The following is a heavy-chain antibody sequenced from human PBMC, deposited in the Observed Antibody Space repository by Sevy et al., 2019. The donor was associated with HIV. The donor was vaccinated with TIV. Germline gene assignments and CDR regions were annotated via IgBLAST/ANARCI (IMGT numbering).Heavy chain of an antibody. D-gene: IGHD6-13*01. CDR1: GFTFSSYG. Sequence: GGSLRLSCAASGFTFSSYGMHWVRQAPGKGLEWVAVISYDGSNKYYADSVKGRFTISRDNSKNTLYLQMNSLRAEDTAVYYCAKASSSWYGEYYFDYWGQGALVTVSS. J-gene: IGHJ4*02. CDR3: AKASSSWYGEYYFDY. CDR2: ISYDGSNK. V-gene: IGHV3-30*18.